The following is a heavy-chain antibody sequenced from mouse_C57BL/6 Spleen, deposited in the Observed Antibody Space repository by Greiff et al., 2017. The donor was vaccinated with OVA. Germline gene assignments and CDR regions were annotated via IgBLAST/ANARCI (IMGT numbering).Heavy chain of an antibody. V-gene: IGHV1-52*01. D-gene: IGHD2-5*01. CDR2: IDPSDSET. J-gene: IGHJ2*01. Sequence: QVQLKQPGAELVRPGSSVKLSCKASGYTFTSYWMHWVKQRPIQGLEWIGNIDPSDSETHYNQKFKDKATLTVDKSSSTAYMQLSSLTSEDSAVYYCASYSNYGGSGFCDYWGQGTTLTVSS. CDR3: ASYSNYGGSGFCDY. CDR1: GYTFTSYW.